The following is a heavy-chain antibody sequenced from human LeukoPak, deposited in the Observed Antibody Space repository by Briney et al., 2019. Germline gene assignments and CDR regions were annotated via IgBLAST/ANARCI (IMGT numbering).Heavy chain of an antibody. Sequence: GESLKISCKGSGYSFISYWIGWVRQMPGKGLEWMGIIYPGDSDTRYSPSFQGQVTISADKSISTAYLQWSSLKASDTAMYYCARGTTYYHDSSGYYGDYWGQGTLVTVSS. CDR1: GYSFISYW. J-gene: IGHJ4*02. CDR2: IYPGDSDT. V-gene: IGHV5-51*01. D-gene: IGHD3-22*01. CDR3: ARGTTYYHDSSGYYGDY.